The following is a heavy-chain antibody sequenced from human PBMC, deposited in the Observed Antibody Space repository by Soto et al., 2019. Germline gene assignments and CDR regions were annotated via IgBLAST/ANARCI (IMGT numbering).Heavy chain of an antibody. D-gene: IGHD1-26*01. CDR3: ARRGSGSYYDY. Sequence: EVQLLESGGGLVQPGGSLRLSCAASGFTFSSYAMRWVRQAPGKGLEWVSAISGSGGSTYYADSVKGRFTISRDNSKNTLDLQMNSLRAEDTAVYYGARRGSGSYYDYWGQGTLVTVSS. J-gene: IGHJ4*02. CDR2: ISGSGGST. V-gene: IGHV3-23*01. CDR1: GFTFSSYA.